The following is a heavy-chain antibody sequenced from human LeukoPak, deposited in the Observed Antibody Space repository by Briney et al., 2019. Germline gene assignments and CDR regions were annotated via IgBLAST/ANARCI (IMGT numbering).Heavy chain of an antibody. J-gene: IGHJ5*02. D-gene: IGHD3-10*01. CDR2: SDPEDGET. CDR1: GYTLTELS. CDR3: ATELWFGELSNWFDP. Sequence: GASVKVSCKVSGYTLTELSMHWVRQAPGKGLEWMGGSDPEDGETIYAQKFQGRVTMTEDTSTDTAYMELSSLRSEDTAVYYCATELWFGELSNWFDPWGQGTLVTVSS. V-gene: IGHV1-24*01.